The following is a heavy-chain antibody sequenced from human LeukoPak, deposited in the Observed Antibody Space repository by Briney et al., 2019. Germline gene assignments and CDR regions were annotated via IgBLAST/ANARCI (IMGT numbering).Heavy chain of an antibody. D-gene: IGHD2-2*01. V-gene: IGHV1-18*04. CDR3: ARDLDGCSSTSCYPFDY. Sequence: ASVKVSCKASGYTFTGYYMHWVRQAPGQGLEWMGWISAYNGNTNYAQKLQGRVTMTTDTSTSTAYMELRSLRSDDTAVYYCARDLDGCSSTSCYPFDYWGQGTLVTVSS. J-gene: IGHJ4*02. CDR1: GYTFTGYY. CDR2: ISAYNGNT.